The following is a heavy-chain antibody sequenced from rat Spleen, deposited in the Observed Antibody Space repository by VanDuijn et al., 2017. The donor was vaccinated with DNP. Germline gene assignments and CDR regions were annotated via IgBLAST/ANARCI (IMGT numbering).Heavy chain of an antibody. CDR2: IIYDGSRT. Sequence: EVQLVESGGDLVQPGRSLKLSCAASGFTFSDYNMDWVRQVPKKGLERVATIIYDGSRTYYRDSVKGRFTISRDNAKSILYLQMDSMRSEDTATYYCARQRVYTTDYSYYFDYWGQGVMVTVSS. CDR1: GFTFSDYN. J-gene: IGHJ2*01. CDR3: ARQRVYTTDYSYYFDY. D-gene: IGHD1-6*01. V-gene: IGHV5-7*01.